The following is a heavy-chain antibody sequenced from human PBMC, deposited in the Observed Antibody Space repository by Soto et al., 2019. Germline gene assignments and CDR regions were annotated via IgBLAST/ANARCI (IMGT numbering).Heavy chain of an antibody. CDR1: GFTFITYG. J-gene: IGHJ5*02. V-gene: IGHV3-30*18. Sequence: QVQVLESGGGVVQPGRSLTLSCAASGFTFITYGMHWVRQAPGKGLEGVAIVSYDGSRKHYVDFVKGRFAISRDNTMNTLYLQVNGLRPDDTAMYYWAKDLHGDKYDYHYGAAPWGQGTMVTVSS. CDR2: VSYDGSRK. CDR3: AKDLHGDKYDYHYGAAP. D-gene: IGHD4-17*01.